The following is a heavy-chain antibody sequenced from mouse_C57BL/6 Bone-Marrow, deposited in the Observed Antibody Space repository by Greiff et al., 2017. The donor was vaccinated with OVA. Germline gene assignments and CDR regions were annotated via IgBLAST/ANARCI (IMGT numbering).Heavy chain of an antibody. J-gene: IGHJ4*01. Sequence: QVQLKESGPELVKPGASVKISCKASGYSFTSYYIHWVKQRPGQGLEWIGWIYPGSGNTKYNEKFKGKATLTADTSSSTAYMQLSSLTSEDSAVYYCARSITTVVAQDMDYWGQGTSVTVSS. CDR1: GYSFTSYY. D-gene: IGHD1-1*01. V-gene: IGHV1-66*01. CDR2: IYPGSGNT. CDR3: ARSITTVVAQDMDY.